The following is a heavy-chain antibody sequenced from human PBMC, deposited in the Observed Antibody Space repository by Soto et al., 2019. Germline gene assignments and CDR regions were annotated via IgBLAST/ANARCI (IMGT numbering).Heavy chain of an antibody. J-gene: IGHJ4*02. Sequence: GGSLRLSCAASGFTFSSYSMNWVRQAPGKGLEWVSSISSSSSYIYYADSVKGRFTISRDNAKNSLYLQMNSLRAEETAVYYCARVRTGTTYLIDYWGQGTLVTVSS. CDR1: GFTFSSYS. V-gene: IGHV3-21*01. CDR2: ISSSSSYI. CDR3: ARVRTGTTYLIDY. D-gene: IGHD1-1*01.